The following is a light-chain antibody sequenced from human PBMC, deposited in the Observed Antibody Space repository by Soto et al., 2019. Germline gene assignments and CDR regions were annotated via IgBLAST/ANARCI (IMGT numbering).Light chain of an antibody. J-gene: IGKJ1*01. CDR2: GAS. CDR1: QSLTNNY. V-gene: IGKV3-20*01. CDR3: QQYEAVVT. Sequence: EIVLTQSPGTLSLSPGERATLSCRASQSLTNNYFAWYQQNPGRPLRLLIDGASTRATGIPDRFSGSGSGTDFTLTISRLEPEDVAVYYWQQYEAVVTFGQGTKVDIK.